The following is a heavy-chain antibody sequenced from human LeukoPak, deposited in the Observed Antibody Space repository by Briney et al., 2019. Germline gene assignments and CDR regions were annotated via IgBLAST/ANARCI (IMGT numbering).Heavy chain of an antibody. J-gene: IGHJ4*02. Sequence: GGSLRLSCAASGFTFSSHSMNWVRQAPGKGLEWVSYISKTSNTRDYADSVKGRFTVSRDNSRSTLYLQMNSLRADDTAVYFCTKDRSGRETGNQRDDYWGQGTLVTVSS. CDR1: GFTFSSHS. D-gene: IGHD1-14*01. CDR2: ISKTSNTR. V-gene: IGHV3-48*01. CDR3: TKDRSGRETGNQRDDY.